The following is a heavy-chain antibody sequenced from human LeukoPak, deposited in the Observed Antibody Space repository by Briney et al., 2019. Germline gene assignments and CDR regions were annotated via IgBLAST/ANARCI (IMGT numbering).Heavy chain of an antibody. Sequence: ASVKVSCKASGYTFTSYGISWVRQAPGQGLEWMGWISAYNGNTNYAQKLQGRVTMTTDTSTSTAYMELRSLRSDDTAVYYCARDDYDFWSGYSSGWFDPWGQGTLVTVSS. CDR2: ISAYNGNT. CDR1: GYTFTSYG. V-gene: IGHV1-18*01. J-gene: IGHJ5*02. D-gene: IGHD3-3*01. CDR3: ARDDYDFWSGYSSGWFDP.